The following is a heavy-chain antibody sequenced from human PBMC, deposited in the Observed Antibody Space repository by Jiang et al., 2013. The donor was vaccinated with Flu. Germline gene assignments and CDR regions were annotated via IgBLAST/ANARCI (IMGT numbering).Heavy chain of an antibody. V-gene: IGHV4-59*01. CDR2: IYYSGST. Sequence: LLKPSETLSLTCTVSGGSISSYYWSWIRQPPGKGLEWIGYIYYSGSTNYNPSLKSRVTISVDTSKNQFSLKLSSVTAADTAVYYCARERDGYNLHGREDRYWYFDLWGRGTLVTVSS. J-gene: IGHJ2*01. CDR3: ARERDGYNLHGREDRYWYFDL. D-gene: IGHD5-24*01. CDR1: GGSISSYY.